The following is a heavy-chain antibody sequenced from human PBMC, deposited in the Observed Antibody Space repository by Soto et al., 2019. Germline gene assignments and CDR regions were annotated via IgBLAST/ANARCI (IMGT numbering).Heavy chain of an antibody. CDR3: ARDLTAYYYGSGIRGHPEGAFDI. V-gene: IGHV4-31*03. Sequence: SETLSLTCTVSGGSISSGGYYWSWIRQHPGKGLEWIGYIYYSGSTYYNPSLKSRVTISVDTSKNQFSLRLSSVTAADTAVYYCARDLTAYYYGSGIRGHPEGAFDIWGQGTMVTGSS. D-gene: IGHD3-10*01. J-gene: IGHJ3*02. CDR1: GGSISSGGYY. CDR2: IYYSGST.